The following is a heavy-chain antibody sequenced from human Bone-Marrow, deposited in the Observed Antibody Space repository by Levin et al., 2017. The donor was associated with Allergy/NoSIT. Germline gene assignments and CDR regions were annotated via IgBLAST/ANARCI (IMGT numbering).Heavy chain of an antibody. CDR2: IWYDGSNK. V-gene: IGHV3-33*01. CDR1: GFTFSSYG. CDR3: ARDGCISTSCYGGFDY. J-gene: IGHJ4*02. Sequence: GESLKISCAASGFTFSSYGMHWVRQAPGKGLEWVAVIWYDGSNKYYADSVKGRFTISRDNSKNTLYLQMNSLRAEDTAVYYCARDGCISTSCYGGFDYWGQGTLVTVSS. D-gene: IGHD2-2*01.